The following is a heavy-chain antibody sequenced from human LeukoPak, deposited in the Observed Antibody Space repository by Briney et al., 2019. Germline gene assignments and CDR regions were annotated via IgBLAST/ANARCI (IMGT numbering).Heavy chain of an antibody. CDR3: ARDYFDY. CDR2: IYTSDST. V-gene: IGHV3-53*01. CDR1: GFTFGDYA. Sequence: GRSLRLSCTASGFTFGDYAMSWVRQAPGKGLEWVSVIYTSDSTYYADSVKGRFTISRDNSKNTLYLQMNSLRAEDTAVYYCARDYFDYWGQGTLVTVSP. J-gene: IGHJ4*02.